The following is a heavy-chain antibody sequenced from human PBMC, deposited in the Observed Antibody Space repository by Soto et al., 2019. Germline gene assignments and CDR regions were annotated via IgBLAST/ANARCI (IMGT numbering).Heavy chain of an antibody. J-gene: IGHJ2*01. CDR2: ISYDGSNK. Sequence: QVQLVESGGGVVQPGRSLRLSCAASGFTFSSYAMHWVRQAPGKGLEWVAVISYDGSNKYYADSVKGRFTISRDNSKKALYLQMHSLRAEDTALYYCASSGYTYWYFDLWGRGTLVTVSS. CDR3: ASSGYTYWYFDL. D-gene: IGHD3-22*01. CDR1: GFTFSSYA. V-gene: IGHV3-30-3*01.